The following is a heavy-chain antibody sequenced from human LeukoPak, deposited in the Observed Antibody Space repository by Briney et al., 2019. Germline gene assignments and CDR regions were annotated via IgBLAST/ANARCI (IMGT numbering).Heavy chain of an antibody. CDR3: ARGGDYYDSSGYYYNPSRSFDY. D-gene: IGHD3-22*01. CDR2: INPYSGGT. CDR1: GYTFTGYY. V-gene: IGHV1-2*02. J-gene: IGHJ4*02. Sequence: GASVKVSCKASGYTFTGYYMHWVRQAPGQGLEWMGWINPYSGGTNYAQKLQGRVTMTTDTSTSTAYMELRSLRSDDTAVYYCARGGDYYDSSGYYYNPSRSFDYWGQGTLVTVSS.